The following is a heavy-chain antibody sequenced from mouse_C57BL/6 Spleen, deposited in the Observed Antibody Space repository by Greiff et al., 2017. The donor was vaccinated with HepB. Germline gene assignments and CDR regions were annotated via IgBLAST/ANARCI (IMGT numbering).Heavy chain of an antibody. J-gene: IGHJ2*01. Sequence: VQLQQPGAELVKPGASVKLSCKASGYTFTSYWMHWVKQRPGRGLEWIGRIDPNSGGTKYNEKFKSKATLTVDKPSSTAYMQLSSLTSEDSAVYYCARGESMITTRGYYFDYWGQGTTLTVSS. D-gene: IGHD2-4*01. V-gene: IGHV1-72*01. CDR2: IDPNSGGT. CDR3: ARGESMITTRGYYFDY. CDR1: GYTFTSYW.